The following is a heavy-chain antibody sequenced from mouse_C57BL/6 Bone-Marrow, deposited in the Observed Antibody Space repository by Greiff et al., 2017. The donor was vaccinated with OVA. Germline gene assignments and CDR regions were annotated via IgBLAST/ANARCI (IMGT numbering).Heavy chain of an antibody. CDR2: ISDGGSYT. CDR1: GFTFSSYA. V-gene: IGHV5-4*01. CDR3: AREGDGYFTWFAY. J-gene: IGHJ3*01. Sequence: DVQLQESGGGLVKPGGSLKLSCAASGFTFSSYAMSWVRQTPEKRLEWVATISDGGSYTYYPDNVKGRFTISRDNAKNNLYLQMSHLKSEDTAMYYCAREGDGYFTWFAYWGQGTLVTVSA. D-gene: IGHD2-3*01.